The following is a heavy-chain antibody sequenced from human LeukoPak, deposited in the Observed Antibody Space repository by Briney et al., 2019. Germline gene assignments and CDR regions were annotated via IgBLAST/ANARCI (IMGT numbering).Heavy chain of an antibody. D-gene: IGHD3-10*01. V-gene: IGHV3-7*01. CDR2: IKQDGSEK. J-gene: IGHJ6*03. CDR3: ARAAWGVRNYYYYMDV. CDR1: GFTFSSYW. Sequence: GGSLRLSCAASGFTFSSYWMSWVRQAPGKGLEWVANIKQDGSEKYYVDSVKGRFTISRDNAKNSLYLQMNSLRAEDTAVYYCARAAWGVRNYYYYMDVWGKGTTVTVSS.